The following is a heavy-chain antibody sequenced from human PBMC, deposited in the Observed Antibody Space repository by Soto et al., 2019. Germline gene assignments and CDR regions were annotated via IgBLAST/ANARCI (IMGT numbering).Heavy chain of an antibody. CDR3: ARDAPGVAPY. D-gene: IGHD2-15*01. J-gene: IGHJ4*02. CDR2: INYRGTT. Sequence: QVQLQESGPGLVKPSQTLSLTCTVSGGSIIDGQTYLNWIRQHPERGLEWMGYINYRGTTNYSPDLKSPNLISIDTSKNQFSLRLTSVKAADTAVYYCARDAPGVAPYWGQGTLVTVSS. CDR1: GGSIIDGQTY. V-gene: IGHV4-31*01.